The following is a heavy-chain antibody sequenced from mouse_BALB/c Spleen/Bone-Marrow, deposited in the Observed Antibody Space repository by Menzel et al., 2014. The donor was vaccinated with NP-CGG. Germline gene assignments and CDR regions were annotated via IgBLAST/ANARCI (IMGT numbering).Heavy chain of an antibody. V-gene: IGHV1-7*01. D-gene: IGHD4-1*01. CDR2: INPSTGYT. J-gene: IGHJ2*01. Sequence: QVQLQQSGAELAKPGASVMMSCKASGYTFTSYWMHWVKQRPGQGPEWIGYINPSTGYTEYNQKFKDKATLTADKSSSTAYMQLSSLTSEDSAVYYCASNWDVDWGQGTTLTVSS. CDR3: ASNWDVD. CDR1: GYTFTSYW.